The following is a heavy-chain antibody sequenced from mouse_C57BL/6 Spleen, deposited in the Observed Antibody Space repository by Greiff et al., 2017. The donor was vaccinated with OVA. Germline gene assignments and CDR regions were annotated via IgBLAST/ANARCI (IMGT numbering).Heavy chain of an antibody. D-gene: IGHD4-1*02. Sequence: VQLQQPGAELVKPGASVKLSCKASGYTFTSYWMQWVKQRPGQGLEWIGEIDPSDSYTNYNQKFKGKATLTVDTSSSTAYMQLSSLTSEDSAVYYCASPQLGGFAYWGQGTLVTVSA. CDR2: IDPSDSYT. CDR1: GYTFTSYW. CDR3: ASPQLGGFAY. V-gene: IGHV1-50*01. J-gene: IGHJ3*01.